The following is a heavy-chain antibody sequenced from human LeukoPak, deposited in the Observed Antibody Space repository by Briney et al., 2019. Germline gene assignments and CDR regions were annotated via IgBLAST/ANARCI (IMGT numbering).Heavy chain of an antibody. CDR2: ISSSSSYI. V-gene: IGHV3-21*01. J-gene: IGHJ6*03. CDR1: GFTFSSYS. CDR3: AKEPQLYSIWPYYMDV. D-gene: IGHD4-11*01. Sequence: PGGSLRLSCAASGFTFSSYSMNWVRQAPGKGLEWVSSISSSSSYIYYADSVKGRFTISRDNAKNSLYLQMNSLRAEDTAVYYCAKEPQLYSIWPYYMDVWGKGTTVTVSS.